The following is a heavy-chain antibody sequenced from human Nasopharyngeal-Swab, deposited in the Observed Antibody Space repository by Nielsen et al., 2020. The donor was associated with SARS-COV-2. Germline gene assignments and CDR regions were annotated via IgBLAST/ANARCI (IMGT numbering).Heavy chain of an antibody. J-gene: IGHJ4*02. CDR3: AKGPGYCSSPSCARKAYFDY. CDR1: GFTFSSYA. Sequence: GESLKISCAASGFTFSSYAMSWVRQAPGKGLEWVSAISGSGGSTYYADSVKGRFTISRDNSKNTLYLQMNSLRAEDTAVYYCAKGPGYCSSPSCARKAYFDYWGQGTLVTVSS. V-gene: IGHV3-23*01. CDR2: ISGSGGST. D-gene: IGHD2-2*03.